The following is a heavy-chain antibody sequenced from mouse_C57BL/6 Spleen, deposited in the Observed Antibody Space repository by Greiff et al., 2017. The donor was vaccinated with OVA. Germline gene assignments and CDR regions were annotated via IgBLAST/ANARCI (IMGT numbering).Heavy chain of an antibody. CDR1: GYTFTDYE. V-gene: IGHV1-15*01. CDR2: IDPETGGT. J-gene: IGHJ2*01. D-gene: IGHD1-1*01. CDR3: TRYGEGYYFDY. Sequence: VQLQQSGAELVRPGASVTLSCKASGYTFTDYEMHWVKQTPVHGLEWIGAIDPETGGTAYNQKFKGKAILTADKSSSTAYMELRSLTSEDSAVYYCTRYGEGYYFDYWGQGTTLTVSS.